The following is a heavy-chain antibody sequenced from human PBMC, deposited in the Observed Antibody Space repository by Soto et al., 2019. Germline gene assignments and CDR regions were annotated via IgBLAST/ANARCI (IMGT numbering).Heavy chain of an antibody. CDR1: GGSISSPGYY. D-gene: IGHD6-19*01. V-gene: IGHV4-31*11. CDR3: ARDRGYSSGWYVDV. Sequence: LSLTCAVSGGSISSPGYYLTWIRQHPGKGLEWIGYIYYSGGTSYNPSLNSRLAISVDTSKNHFSLKLSSVTAADTAVYYCARDRGYSSGWYVDVWGQGTPVTVSS. J-gene: IGHJ6*02. CDR2: IYYSGGT.